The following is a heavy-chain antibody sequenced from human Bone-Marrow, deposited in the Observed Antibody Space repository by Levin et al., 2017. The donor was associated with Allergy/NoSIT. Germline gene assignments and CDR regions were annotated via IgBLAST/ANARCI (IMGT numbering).Heavy chain of an antibody. CDR3: TTAGYSSGPTWYYYYGMDV. D-gene: IGHD6-19*01. Sequence: PGGSLRLSCAASGFTFSNAWMSWVRQAPGKGLEWVGRIKSKTDGGTTDYAAPVKGRFTISRDDSKNTLYLQMNSLKTEDTAVYYCTTAGYSSGPTWYYYYGMDVWGQGTTVTVSS. V-gene: IGHV3-15*01. J-gene: IGHJ6*02. CDR2: IKSKTDGGTT. CDR1: GFTFSNAW.